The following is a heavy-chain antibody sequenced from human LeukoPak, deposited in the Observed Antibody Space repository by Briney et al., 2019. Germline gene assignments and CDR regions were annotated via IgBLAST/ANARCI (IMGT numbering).Heavy chain of an antibody. J-gene: IGHJ4*02. CDR1: GGSFSGYY. CDR3: ARHIVGATRGFDY. CDR2: INHSGST. D-gene: IGHD1-26*01. V-gene: IGHV4-34*01. Sequence: SETLSLTCAVYGGSFSGYYWSWIRQPPGKGLEWIGEINHSGSTNYNPSLKSRVTMSVDTSKNQFSLKLSSVTAADTAVYYCARHIVGATRGFDYWGQGTLVTVSS.